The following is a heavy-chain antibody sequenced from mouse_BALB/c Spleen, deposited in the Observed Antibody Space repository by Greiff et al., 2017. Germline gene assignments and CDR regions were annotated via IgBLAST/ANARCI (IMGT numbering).Heavy chain of an antibody. CDR2: ISDGGSYT. J-gene: IGHJ3*01. CDR3: ARGGYYGSQPAWFAY. D-gene: IGHD1-1*01. V-gene: IGHV5-4*02. CDR1: GFTFSDYY. Sequence: DVKLQESGGGLVKPGGSLKLSCAASGFTFSDYYMYWVRQTPEKRLEWVATISDGGSYTYYPDSVKGRFTISRDNAKNNLYLQMSSLKSEDTAMYYCARGGYYGSQPAWFAYWGQGTLVTVSA.